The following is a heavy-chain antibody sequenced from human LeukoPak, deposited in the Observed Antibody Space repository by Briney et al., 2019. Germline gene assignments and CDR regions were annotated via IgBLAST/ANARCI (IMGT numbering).Heavy chain of an antibody. CDR1: GGSISSYY. V-gene: IGHV4-59*01. CDR2: IYYSGST. CDR3: ARVSSDYDVHFDY. Sequence: SETLSLTCTVSGGSISSYYWTWIRQPPGKGLEWIGYIYYSGSTNYNPSLKSRVTISVDTSKNQFSLKLNSVTAADTAVCYCARVSSDYDVHFDYWGQGTLVTVSS. J-gene: IGHJ4*02. D-gene: IGHD5-12*01.